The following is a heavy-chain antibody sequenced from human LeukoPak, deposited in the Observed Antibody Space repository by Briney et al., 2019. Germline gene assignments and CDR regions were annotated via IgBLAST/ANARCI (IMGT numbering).Heavy chain of an antibody. D-gene: IGHD1-7*01. J-gene: IGHJ6*03. CDR2: ISGSGGST. Sequence: GESLTLSCTASGFTFSSDDKSWVRQPPGKGLEWFSAISGSGGSTYYEHSVKGRFTISRDNSKNTLYLQMNSLTADDTAVYYCAKRRGLELLCYYYMAVWGKGNTVTVSS. CDR1: GFTFSSDD. V-gene: IGHV3-23*01. CDR3: AKRRGLELLCYYYMAV.